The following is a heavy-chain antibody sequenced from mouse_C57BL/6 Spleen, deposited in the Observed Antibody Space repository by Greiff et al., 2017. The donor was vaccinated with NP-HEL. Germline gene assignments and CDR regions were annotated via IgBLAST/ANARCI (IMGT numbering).Heavy chain of an antibody. J-gene: IGHJ4*01. Sequence: VQLQESGAELVRPGASVTLSCKASGYTFTDYEMHWVKQTPVHGLEWIGAIDPETGGTAYNQKFKGKAILTADKSSSTAYMELRSLTSEDSAVYYCTLYDYDAMDYWGQGTSVTVSS. CDR3: TLYDYDAMDY. D-gene: IGHD2-3*01. CDR2: IDPETGGT. CDR1: GYTFTDYE. V-gene: IGHV1-15*01.